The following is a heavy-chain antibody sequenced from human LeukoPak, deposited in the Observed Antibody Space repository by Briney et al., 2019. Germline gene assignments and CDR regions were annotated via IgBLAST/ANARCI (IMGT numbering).Heavy chain of an antibody. CDR2: IKQDGSDK. J-gene: IGHJ5*02. Sequence: GGSLRLSCAASGFTFSNSWMNWVRQAPGKGLEWVANIKQDGSDKSYVDSVKGRFTISRDNAKNSLYLQMNSLRAEDTAVYYCAREVFYCSSTSCNKRFDPWGQGTLVTVSS. CDR3: AREVFYCSSTSCNKRFDP. D-gene: IGHD2-2*01. CDR1: GFTFSNSW. V-gene: IGHV3-7*01.